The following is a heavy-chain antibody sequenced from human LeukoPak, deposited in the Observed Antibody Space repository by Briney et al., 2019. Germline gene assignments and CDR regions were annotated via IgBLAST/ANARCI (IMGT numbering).Heavy chain of an antibody. J-gene: IGHJ4*02. CDR2: ISAYNGNT. CDR3: AGAALYCSSTSCYFDY. V-gene: IGHV1-18*01. CDR1: GYTFTSYG. D-gene: IGHD2-2*01. Sequence: ASVTASCKASGYTFTSYGISWVRQAPGQGLEWMGWISAYNGNTNYAQKLQGRVTMTTDTSTSTAYMELRSLRSDDTAVYYCAGAALYCSSTSCYFDYWGQGTLVTVSS.